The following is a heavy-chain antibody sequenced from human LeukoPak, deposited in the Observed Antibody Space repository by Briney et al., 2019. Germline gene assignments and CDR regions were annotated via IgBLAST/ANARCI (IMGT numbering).Heavy chain of an antibody. CDR3: ARDLWGDDGY. Sequence: GGSLRLSCAASGFTFNTNSMHWVRQAPGKGLEWVSVIYSGGSTYYADSVKGRFTISRDNSKNTLYLQMNSLRAEDTAVYYCARDLWGDDGYWGQGTLVTVSS. V-gene: IGHV3-66*01. CDR2: IYSGGST. J-gene: IGHJ4*02. CDR1: GFTFNTNS. D-gene: IGHD2-21*02.